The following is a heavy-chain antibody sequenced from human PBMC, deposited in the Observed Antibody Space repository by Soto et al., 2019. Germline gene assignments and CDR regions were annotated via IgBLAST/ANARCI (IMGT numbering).Heavy chain of an antibody. CDR3: AKLAPRAIREYSGYDDPWRAFDI. CDR2: ISWNSGSI. Sequence: GGSLRLSCAASGFTFDDYAMHWVRQAPGKGLEWVSGISWNSGSIGYADSVKGRFTISRDNAKNSLYLQMNSLRAEDTALYYCAKLAPRAIREYSGYDDPWRAFDIWGQGTMVTVSS. J-gene: IGHJ3*02. D-gene: IGHD5-12*01. CDR1: GFTFDDYA. V-gene: IGHV3-9*01.